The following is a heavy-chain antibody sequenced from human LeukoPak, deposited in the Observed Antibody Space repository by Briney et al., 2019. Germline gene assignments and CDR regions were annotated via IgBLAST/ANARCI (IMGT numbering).Heavy chain of an antibody. J-gene: IGHJ5*02. CDR1: GGSISSSNW. V-gene: IGHV4-4*02. CDR3: AKHSSSWPFDP. D-gene: IGHD6-13*01. CDR2: IYHSGST. Sequence: SETLSLTCAVSGGSISSSNWWSWVRQPPGKGLEWIGEIYHSGSTNYNPSLKGRVTISVGKSKNQFSLKLSSVTAADTAVYYCAKHSSSWPFDPWGQGTLVTVSS.